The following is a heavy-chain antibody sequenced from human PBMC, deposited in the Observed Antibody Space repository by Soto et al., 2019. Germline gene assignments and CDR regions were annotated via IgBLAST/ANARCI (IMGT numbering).Heavy chain of an antibody. V-gene: IGHV4-59*01. D-gene: IGHD6-13*01. CDR2: VYYTGTT. Sequence: QVQLQESGPGLLKPSETLSLTCTVSGGSISSYFYIWVRQPPGKGLEWIGSVYYTGTTAYNPSLKSRVTISVDTSKTQFSLHLRSVTAADTAVYYCARDLAAVPRAFDYWGRGTLVTVSS. CDR3: ARDLAAVPRAFDY. J-gene: IGHJ4*02. CDR1: GGSISSYF.